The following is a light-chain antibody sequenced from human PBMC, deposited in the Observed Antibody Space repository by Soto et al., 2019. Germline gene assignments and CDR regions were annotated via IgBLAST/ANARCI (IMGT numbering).Light chain of an antibody. CDR3: QQHGQWPIT. CDR1: QSVNSN. J-gene: IGKJ5*01. CDR2: GIS. Sequence: EIVMTQSPATLSVSPGERATLSCRASQSVNSNYLAWYQQKPGQAPRLLIYGISKRATDIPVRFSGSGSGTEFTLTISSLQPEDFATYYCQQHGQWPITFGQGTRLEIK. V-gene: IGKV3D-15*01.